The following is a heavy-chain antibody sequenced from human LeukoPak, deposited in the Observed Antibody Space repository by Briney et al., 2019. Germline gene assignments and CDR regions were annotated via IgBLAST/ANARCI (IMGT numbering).Heavy chain of an antibody. CDR2: INPIFGTT. CDR3: ARTTSDYFFDY. V-gene: IGHV1-69*06. J-gene: IGHJ4*02. CDR1: GGTFSNYA. Sequence: GSSVKVSCKASGGTFSNYAISWVRQAPGQGLEWMGRINPIFGTTNYEQKFQGRVTITADKSTNTAYMELSSLRSEDTAVYYCARTTSDYFFDYWGQGPLVTVSS. D-gene: IGHD1-1*01.